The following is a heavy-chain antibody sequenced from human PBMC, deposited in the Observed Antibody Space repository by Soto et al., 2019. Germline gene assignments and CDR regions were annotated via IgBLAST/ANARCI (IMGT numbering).Heavy chain of an antibody. CDR3: AKVGTYYYDFWSGPLQVSYYMDV. Sequence: GGSLRLSCAASGFTFSSYGMHWVRQAPGKGLEWVAVISYDGSNKYYADSVKGRFTISRDNSKNTLYLQMNSLRAEDTAVYYCAKVGTYYYDFWSGPLQVSYYMDVWGKGTTVTVSS. V-gene: IGHV3-30*18. J-gene: IGHJ6*03. CDR1: GFTFSSYG. CDR2: ISYDGSNK. D-gene: IGHD3-3*01.